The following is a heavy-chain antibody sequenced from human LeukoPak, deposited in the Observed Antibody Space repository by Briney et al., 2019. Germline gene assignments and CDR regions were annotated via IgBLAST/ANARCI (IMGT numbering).Heavy chain of an antibody. CDR2: IYTSGST. Sequence: SETLSLTCTVSGGSISSYYWSWIRQPAGKGLEWIGRIYTSGSTNYYPSLKSRVTMSVDTSKNQFSLKLSSVTVADTAVYYCARVDDITYYMDVWGKGTTVTISS. CDR1: GGSISSYY. D-gene: IGHD3-9*01. V-gene: IGHV4-4*07. J-gene: IGHJ6*03. CDR3: ARVDDITYYMDV.